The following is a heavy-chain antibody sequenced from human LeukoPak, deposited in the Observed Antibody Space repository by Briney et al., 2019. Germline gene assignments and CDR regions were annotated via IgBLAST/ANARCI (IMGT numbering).Heavy chain of an antibody. J-gene: IGHJ3*02. V-gene: IGHV4-59*01. CDR1: GGSISSYY. D-gene: IGHD3-3*01. CDR3: ARGIFGMVINGFDI. CDR2: INYSETT. Sequence: SETLSLTCTVSGGSISSYYWSWVRQPPEKGLEWIGYINYSETTNYNPSLKRRVTISVDTSRNQFSLRLSSVTAADTAVYYCARGIFGMVINGFDIWGQGTMVTVSS.